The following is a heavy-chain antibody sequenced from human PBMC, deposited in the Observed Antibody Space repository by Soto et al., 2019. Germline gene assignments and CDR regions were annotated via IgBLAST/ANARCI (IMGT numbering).Heavy chain of an antibody. D-gene: IGHD3-10*01. Sequence: SVKVSCKASGGTFSSYAISWVRQAPGQGLEWMGGIIPIFGTANYAQKFQGRVTITADKSTGTAYMELSSLRSEDTAVYYCARLRGSGSYYTPFDYWGQGTLVTVSS. CDR3: ARLRGSGSYYTPFDY. V-gene: IGHV1-69*06. CDR2: IIPIFGTA. CDR1: GGTFSSYA. J-gene: IGHJ4*02.